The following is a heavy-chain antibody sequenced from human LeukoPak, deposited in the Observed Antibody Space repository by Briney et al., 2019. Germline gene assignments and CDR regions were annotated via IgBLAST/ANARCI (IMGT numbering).Heavy chain of an antibody. V-gene: IGHV3-30*09. Sequence: GRSLRLSCAASGFTFTNYAMNWVRQAPGKGLEWVATVSYDGTDTSYADSVKGRFAIFRDNSKNTLYLQMNSLRAEDTAAYYCAKGSSGWYPHFDYWGQGTLVTVSS. D-gene: IGHD6-19*01. J-gene: IGHJ4*02. CDR1: GFTFTNYA. CDR3: AKGSSGWYPHFDY. CDR2: VSYDGTDT.